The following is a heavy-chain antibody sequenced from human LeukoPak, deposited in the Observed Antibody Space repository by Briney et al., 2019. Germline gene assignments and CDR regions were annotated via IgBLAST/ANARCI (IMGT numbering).Heavy chain of an antibody. CDR2: IKQDGSEK. CDR3: VRGGGAASV. J-gene: IGHJ4*02. V-gene: IGHV3-7*01. D-gene: IGHD6-13*01. CDR1: GFTFSTYW. Sequence: PGGSLRLSCAASGFTFSTYWMSWVRQAPGKGLEWVANIKQDGSEKYYVDSVKGRFTISRDNAENSLYLQMNSLRAEDTAVFYCVRGGGAASVWGKGTLVTVSS.